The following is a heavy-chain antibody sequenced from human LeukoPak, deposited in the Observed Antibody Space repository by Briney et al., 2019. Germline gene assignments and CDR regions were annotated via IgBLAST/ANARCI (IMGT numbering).Heavy chain of an antibody. CDR3: ARGDSGYDYVIEDYFDY. J-gene: IGHJ4*02. V-gene: IGHV1-69*13. CDR2: IIPIFGTA. D-gene: IGHD5-12*01. Sequence: RASVKVSCKASGGTFSSYAISWVRQAPGQGLEWMGGIIPIFGTANYAQKFQGRVTITADESTSTAYMELSSLRSEDTAVYYCARGDSGYDYVIEDYFDYWGQGTLVTVSS. CDR1: GGTFSSYA.